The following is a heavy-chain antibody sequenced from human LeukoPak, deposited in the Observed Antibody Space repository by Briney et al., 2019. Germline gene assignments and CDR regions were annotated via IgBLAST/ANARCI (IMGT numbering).Heavy chain of an antibody. CDR2: IYYSGST. Sequence: SETLSLTCTVSGGSINSYYWNWIRQPPGEGLEWIGYIYYSGSTNYNPSLKSRVTISVDTSKNQFSLKLSSVTAADTVVYYCARLSAGIRPNFDYWGQGTLVTVSS. V-gene: IGHV4-59*08. J-gene: IGHJ4*02. CDR3: ARLSAGIRPNFDY. CDR1: GGSINSYY. D-gene: IGHD6-19*01.